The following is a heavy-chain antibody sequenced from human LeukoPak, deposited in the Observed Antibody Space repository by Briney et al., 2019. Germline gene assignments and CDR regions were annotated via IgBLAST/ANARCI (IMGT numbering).Heavy chain of an antibody. D-gene: IGHD5-18*01. CDR3: AKGKRGYSYGFDP. CDR1: GFTFSSYG. CDR2: IRYDGSNK. V-gene: IGHV3-30*02. Sequence: GGSLRLSCAASGFTFSSYGMHWVRRAPGKGMEWVAFIRYDGSNKYYADSVKGRFTISRDNSKNTLYLQMNSLRAEDTAVYYCAKGKRGYSYGFDPWGQGTLVTVSS. J-gene: IGHJ5*02.